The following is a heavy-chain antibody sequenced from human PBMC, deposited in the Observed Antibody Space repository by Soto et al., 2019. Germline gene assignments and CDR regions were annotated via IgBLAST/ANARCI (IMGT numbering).Heavy chain of an antibody. CDR2: VSWNSGSI. CDR3: AKGRWVVAADPIDY. Sequence: GGSLRLSCAASGFTFDDYAMHWVRQAPGKGLEWVSGVSWNSGSIGYADSVKGRFTISRDNAKNSLYLQMNSLRAEDTALYYCAKGRWVVAADPIDYWGQGTLVTVSS. D-gene: IGHD2-15*01. J-gene: IGHJ4*02. V-gene: IGHV3-9*01. CDR1: GFTFDDYA.